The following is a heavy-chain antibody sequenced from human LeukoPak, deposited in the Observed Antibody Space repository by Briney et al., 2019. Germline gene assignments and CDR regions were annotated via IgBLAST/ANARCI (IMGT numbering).Heavy chain of an antibody. CDR2: IKQDGSEK. Sequence: GGSLRLSCAASGFTFSSYWMSWVRQAPGKGLEWVANIKQDGSEKYYADSVKGRFTISRDNAKNSLYLQMNSLRAEDTAVYYCARISGVLRFLEWLLYGDYWGQGTLVTVSS. V-gene: IGHV3-7*03. CDR1: GFTFSSYW. CDR3: ARISGVLRFLEWLLYGDY. J-gene: IGHJ4*02. D-gene: IGHD3-3*01.